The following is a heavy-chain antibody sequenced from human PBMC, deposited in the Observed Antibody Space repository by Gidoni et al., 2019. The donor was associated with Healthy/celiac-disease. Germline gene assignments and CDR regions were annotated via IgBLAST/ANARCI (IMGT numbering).Heavy chain of an antibody. Sequence: EVQLVESGGGLVQPGRSLGLSCTAPGFNFGDYAMRWFRQAPGKGLEWVGFIRSKAYGGTTEYAASVKCRFTISRDDSKSIAYLQMNSLKTEDTAVYYCTRGMGYAEFNFDYWGQGTLVTVSS. CDR2: IRSKAYGGTT. D-gene: IGHD5-18*01. CDR1: GFNFGDYA. J-gene: IGHJ4*02. CDR3: TRGMGYAEFNFDY. V-gene: IGHV3-49*03.